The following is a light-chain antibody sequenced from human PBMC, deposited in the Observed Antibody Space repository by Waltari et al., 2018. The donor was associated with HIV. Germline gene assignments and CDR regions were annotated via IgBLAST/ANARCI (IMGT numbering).Light chain of an antibody. CDR3: QVWDSGSDHYV. CDR1: NIGRQT. V-gene: IGLV3-21*03. CDR2: DDS. J-gene: IGLJ1*01. Sequence: SYVLTPPPSVTVAPGKTTRITRGGNNIGRQTVHRYQQKPGQAPGLVVYDDSDRPSGIPERFSGSNSGNTATLTIGRVEAGDEADYYCQVWDSGSDHYVFGTGTKVTVL.